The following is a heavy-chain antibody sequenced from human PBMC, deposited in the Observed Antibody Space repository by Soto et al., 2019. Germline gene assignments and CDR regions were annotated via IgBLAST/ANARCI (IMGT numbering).Heavy chain of an antibody. D-gene: IGHD2-21*01. J-gene: IGHJ4*02. CDR3: AGILDLHHRLRY. CDR2: TYYRSNWNF. Sequence: SQTISLTCARSWGSVSSSTATWNWVRQSPSRGLEWLGRTYYRSNWNFDYALSVKSRITINPDTSKNQFSLQLNSLTPEDTAVYYFAGILDLHHRLRYWGPGTSVTVSS. V-gene: IGHV6-1*01. CDR1: WGSVSSSTAT.